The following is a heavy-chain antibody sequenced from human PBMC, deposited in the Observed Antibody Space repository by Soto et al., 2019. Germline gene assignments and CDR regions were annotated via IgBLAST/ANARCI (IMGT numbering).Heavy chain of an antibody. J-gene: IGHJ4*02. CDR1: GGSISRSNW. CDR3: ARFSVDYNFDS. V-gene: IGHV4-4*02. Sequence: QVQLQESGPGLVKHSGTLSLSCAVSGGSISRSNWWTWVRQPPGKGLEWIGDIYYSGTTNYNPSLKSRVTILLDTSKNQFSLKLNSVTAADTAVYYCARFSVDYNFDSWGQGTLVTVSS. CDR2: IYYSGTT. D-gene: IGHD1-20*01.